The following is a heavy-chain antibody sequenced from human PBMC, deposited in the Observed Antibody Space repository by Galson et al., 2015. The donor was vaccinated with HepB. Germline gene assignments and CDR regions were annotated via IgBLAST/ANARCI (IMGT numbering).Heavy chain of an antibody. CDR1: GFTFSDYY. Sequence: LRLSCAASGFTFSDYYMGWIRQAPGKGLQWISYISSRSSYIGYADSVKGRSTISRDNAKNSLYVQMNSLRAEDTAMYYCARVYGDYTFDYWGQGTLVTVSS. J-gene: IGHJ4*02. CDR2: ISSRSSYI. CDR3: ARVYGDYTFDY. V-gene: IGHV3-11*05. D-gene: IGHD4-17*01.